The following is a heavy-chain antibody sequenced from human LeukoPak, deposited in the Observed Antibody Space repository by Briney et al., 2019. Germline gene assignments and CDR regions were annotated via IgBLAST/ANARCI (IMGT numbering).Heavy chain of an antibody. CDR2: ISPTGDIT. D-gene: IGHD2-2*01. J-gene: IGHJ5*02. Sequence: ASVTVSCKASGYTFTRNWMHWVRQAPGQGLEWMGLISPTGDITLYAQKFPGRVTLTRDTSTSTDYMEVSSLKSEDTAVYYCARDISRDSTSWWFDPWGQGTLVTVSS. V-gene: IGHV1-46*01. CDR1: GYTFTRNW. CDR3: ARDISRDSTSWWFDP.